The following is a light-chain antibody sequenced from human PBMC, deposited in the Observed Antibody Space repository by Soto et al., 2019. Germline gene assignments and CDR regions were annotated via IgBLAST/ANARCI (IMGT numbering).Light chain of an antibody. Sequence: QSALTQPRSVSGPPGQSVSISCSGTSSDVGTYNYVSWYQQHPGKAPKLMIYDVSKRPSGVPDRFSGSKSGNTVSLTISGLQAEDEADYYCCSYAGGYTHAVFGGGTQLTVL. CDR2: DVS. J-gene: IGLJ2*01. V-gene: IGLV2-11*01. CDR3: CSYAGGYTHAV. CDR1: SSDVGTYNY.